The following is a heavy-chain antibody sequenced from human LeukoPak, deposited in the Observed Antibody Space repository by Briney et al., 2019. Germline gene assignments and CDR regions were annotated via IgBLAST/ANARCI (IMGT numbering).Heavy chain of an antibody. CDR1: GFTFSSYS. V-gene: IGHV3-48*04. CDR2: ISSSSSTI. Sequence: QPGGSLRLSCAASGFTFSSYSVNWVRQAPGKGLEWVSYISSSSSTIYYADSVKGRFTISRDNAKNSLYLQMNSLRAEDTAVYYCARVVQQLVLGYYYMDVWGKGTTVTVSS. CDR3: ARVVQQLVLGYYYMDV. J-gene: IGHJ6*03. D-gene: IGHD6-6*01.